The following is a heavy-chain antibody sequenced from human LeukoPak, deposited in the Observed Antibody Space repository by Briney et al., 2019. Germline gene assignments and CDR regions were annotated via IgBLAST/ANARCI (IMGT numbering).Heavy chain of an antibody. D-gene: IGHD6-19*01. CDR1: GFTFSSYW. CDR3: ARANSGWYWDFDY. CDR2: IKQDGSEK. Sequence: GESLRLSCAASGFTFSSYWMSWVRQAPGKGLEWVANIKQDGSEKYYVDSVKGRFTISRDNAKNSLYLQMNSLRAEDTAVYYCARANSGWYWDFDYWGQGTLVTVSS. V-gene: IGHV3-7*01. J-gene: IGHJ4*02.